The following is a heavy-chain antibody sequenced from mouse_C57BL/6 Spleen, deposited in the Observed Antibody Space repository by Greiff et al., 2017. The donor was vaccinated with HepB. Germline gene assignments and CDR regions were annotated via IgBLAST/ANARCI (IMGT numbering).Heavy chain of an antibody. CDR1: GYAFSSYW. CDR3: ATEDYGSSYGFAY. V-gene: IGHV1-80*01. Sequence: QVQLQQSGAELVKPGASVKISCKASGYAFSSYWMNWVKQRPGKGLEWIGQIYPGDGDTNYNGKFKGKATLTADKSSSTAYMQLSSLTSEDSAVYFCATEDYGSSYGFAYWGQGTLVTVSA. CDR2: IYPGDGDT. D-gene: IGHD1-1*01. J-gene: IGHJ3*01.